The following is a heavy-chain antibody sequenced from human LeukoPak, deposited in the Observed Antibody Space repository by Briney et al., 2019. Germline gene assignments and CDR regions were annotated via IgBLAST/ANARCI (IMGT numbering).Heavy chain of an antibody. CDR2: IYSGGST. CDR3: ARADVFRFDY. Sequence: GGSLRLSCAASGFTVSSNYMGWVRQAPGKGLEWVSVIYSGGSTYYADSVKGRFTISRDNSKNTLYLQMNSLRAEDTAVYYCARADVFRFDYWGQGTLVTVSS. CDR1: GFTVSSNY. J-gene: IGHJ4*02. D-gene: IGHD2-8*01. V-gene: IGHV3-66*02.